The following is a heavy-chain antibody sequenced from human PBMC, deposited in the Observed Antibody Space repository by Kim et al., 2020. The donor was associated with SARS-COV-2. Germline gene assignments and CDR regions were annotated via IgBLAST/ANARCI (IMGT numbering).Heavy chain of an antibody. CDR3: ARDLCSSTSCPNHNWFDP. D-gene: IGHD2-2*01. V-gene: IGHV1-2*02. Sequence: ASVKVSCKASGYTFTGYYMHWVRQAPGQGLEWMGWINPNSGGTNYAQKFQGRVTMTRDTSISTAYMELSRLRSDDTAVYYCARDLCSSTSCPNHNWFDPWGQGTLVTVSS. CDR1: GYTFTGYY. CDR2: INPNSGGT. J-gene: IGHJ5*02.